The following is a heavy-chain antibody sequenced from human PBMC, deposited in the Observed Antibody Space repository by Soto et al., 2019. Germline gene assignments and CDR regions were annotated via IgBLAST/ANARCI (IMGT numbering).Heavy chain of an antibody. CDR3: AITTSDIVVVPAAISGHLDAFDI. CDR2: IYPGDSDT. CDR1: GYSFTSYW. D-gene: IGHD2-2*01. V-gene: IGHV5-51*01. Sequence: GESLKISCKGSGYSFTSYWIGWVRQMPGKGLEWMGIIYPGDSDTRYSPSFQGQVTISADKSISTAYLQWSSLKASDTAMYYCAITTSDIVVVPAAISGHLDAFDIWGQGTMVTVSS. J-gene: IGHJ3*02.